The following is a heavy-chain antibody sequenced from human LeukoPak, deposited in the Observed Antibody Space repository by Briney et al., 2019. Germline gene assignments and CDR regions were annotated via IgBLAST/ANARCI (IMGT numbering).Heavy chain of an antibody. V-gene: IGHV3-7*01. CDR1: GFTFTNYW. Sequence: AGGSLRLSCAASGFTFTNYWMSWVRQAPGKGLEWVASINQDGSEKYYVDSVKGRFTVSGDNAKNSVYLQMNSLRTEGTAIYYCAGAWSRVDGFDIWGQGTMVTVSS. D-gene: IGHD2-8*02. J-gene: IGHJ3*02. CDR2: INQDGSEK. CDR3: AGAWSRVDGFDI.